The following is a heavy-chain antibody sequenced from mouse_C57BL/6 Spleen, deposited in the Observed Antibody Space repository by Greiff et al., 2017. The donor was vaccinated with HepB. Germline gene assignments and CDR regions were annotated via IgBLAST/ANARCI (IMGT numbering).Heavy chain of an antibody. Sequence: VQLQQPGAELVKPGASVKMSCKASGYTFTSYWITWVKQRPGQGLEWIGDIYPGSGSTNYNEKFKSKATLTVDTSSSTAYMQLSSLTSEDSAVYYCARGSNSYWYFDVWGTGTTVTVSS. CDR1: GYTFTSYW. CDR3: ARGSNSYWYFDV. CDR2: IYPGSGST. V-gene: IGHV1-55*01. J-gene: IGHJ1*03. D-gene: IGHD2-5*01.